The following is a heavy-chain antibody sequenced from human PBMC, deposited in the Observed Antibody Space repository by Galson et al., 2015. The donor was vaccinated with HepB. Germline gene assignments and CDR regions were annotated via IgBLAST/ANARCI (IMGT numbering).Heavy chain of an antibody. Sequence: SLRLSCAASGFTFSSYAMSWVRQAPGKGLEWVSAISGSGGSTYYADSVKGRFTISRDNSKNTLYLQMNSLRAEDTAVYYCAKGGKPRSRNSYSSGYYFDYWGQGTLVTVSS. CDR2: ISGSGGST. J-gene: IGHJ4*02. CDR3: AKGGKPRSRNSYSSGYYFDY. D-gene: IGHD6-19*01. V-gene: IGHV3-23*01. CDR1: GFTFSSYA.